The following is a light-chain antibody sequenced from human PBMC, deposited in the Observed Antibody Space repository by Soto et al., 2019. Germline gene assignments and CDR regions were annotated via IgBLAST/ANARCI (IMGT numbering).Light chain of an antibody. V-gene: IGKV4-1*01. CDR3: QQLNSYPLT. CDR2: WAS. CDR1: QSVLYRSNSKNY. J-gene: IGKJ4*01. Sequence: DIVMTQSPDSLAVSLGERATINCKSSQSVLYRSNSKNYLAWYQQKPGQPPRLLIYWASTRESGVPDRFSGSGSGTDFTLTISSLQPEDFATYYCQQLNSYPLTFGGGTKVDIK.